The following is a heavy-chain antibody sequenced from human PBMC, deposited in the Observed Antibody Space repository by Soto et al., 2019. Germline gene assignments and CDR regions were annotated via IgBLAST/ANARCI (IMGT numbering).Heavy chain of an antibody. Sequence: PSETLSLTCTVSGGSISSSSYYWGWIRQPPGKGLEWIGSIYYSGSTYYNPSLKSRVTISVDTSKNQFSLKLSSVTAADTAVYYCARHARGSFDYWGQGTLVTVSS. J-gene: IGHJ4*02. CDR3: ARHARGSFDY. CDR1: GGSISSSSYY. CDR2: IYYSGST. V-gene: IGHV4-39*01. D-gene: IGHD5-12*01.